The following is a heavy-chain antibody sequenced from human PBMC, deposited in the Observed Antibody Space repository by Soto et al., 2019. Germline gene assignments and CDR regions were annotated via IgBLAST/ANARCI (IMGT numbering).Heavy chain of an antibody. CDR1: GGSFSGYY. D-gene: IGHD1-1*01. CDR3: ARGIRTTQTFHGGAPYKYYFDS. V-gene: IGHV4-34*01. J-gene: IGHJ4*02. CDR2: VNHSGST. Sequence: PSETLSLTCAVYGGSFSGYYWTWIRQPPGKGLKWIGEVNHSGSTKYNSSLGSRVTISADSSKNQFSLKLWSVTAADTAVYFCARGIRTTQTFHGGAPYKYYFDSWGQGTPVTVSS.